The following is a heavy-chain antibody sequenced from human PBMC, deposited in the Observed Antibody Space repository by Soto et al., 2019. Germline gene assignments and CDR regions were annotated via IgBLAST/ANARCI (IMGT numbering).Heavy chain of an antibody. CDR1: GGTFSSYT. CDR3: DTELRVVEGSADKPTDY. V-gene: IGHV1-69*02. Sequence: QVQLVQSGAEVKKPGSSVKVSCKASGGTFSSYTISWVRQAPGQGLEWMGRIIPILDIATYAQKFQGRFTITADKSTSTAYMELRSLKSEDTAVYYCDTELRVVEGSADKPTDYWGQGTLVTVSS. D-gene: IGHD2-15*01. CDR2: IIPILDIA. J-gene: IGHJ4*02.